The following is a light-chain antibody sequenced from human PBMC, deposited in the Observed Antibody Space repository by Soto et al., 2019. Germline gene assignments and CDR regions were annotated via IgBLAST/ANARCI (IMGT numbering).Light chain of an antibody. CDR2: KTS. J-gene: IGKJ1*01. V-gene: IGKV1-5*03. Sequence: DIQMTQSPSTLSASVGDRVTITCRASQSIRSWLAWYQQKPGKAPKLLIYKTSSLQSGVPSRFSGAESGTEFTLTISSLQPEDFAPYFCQQYNTYPWTFGHGTKVEVK. CDR3: QQYNTYPWT. CDR1: QSIRSW.